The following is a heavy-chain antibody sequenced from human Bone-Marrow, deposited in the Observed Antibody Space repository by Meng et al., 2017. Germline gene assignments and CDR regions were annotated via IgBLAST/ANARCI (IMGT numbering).Heavy chain of an antibody. Sequence: ASVKVSCKASGYTFTSYGISWVRQAPGQGLEWMGWISAYNGNTNYAQKLQGRVTMTTDTSTRTAYMELRSLRSDDTAVYYCARDLILEQLGNFDYWGQGTLVTVSS. V-gene: IGHV1-18*01. D-gene: IGHD6-13*01. J-gene: IGHJ4*02. CDR2: ISAYNGNT. CDR1: GYTFTSYG. CDR3: ARDLILEQLGNFDY.